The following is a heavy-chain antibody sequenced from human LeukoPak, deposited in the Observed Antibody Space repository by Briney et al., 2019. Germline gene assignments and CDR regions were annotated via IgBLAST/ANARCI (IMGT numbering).Heavy chain of an antibody. Sequence: GGSLRLSCAASGFTFSSYPMHWVRQAPGLGLQWVTVISHDGSNKYYEDSVKGRFTISRDNSKNTLYLEMGSLRAEDMAVYYCARGGCSSTSCYGNYMDVWGKGTTVTVSS. V-gene: IGHV3-30*14. CDR1: GFTFSSYP. J-gene: IGHJ6*03. CDR3: ARGGCSSTSCYGNYMDV. CDR2: ISHDGSNK. D-gene: IGHD2-2*01.